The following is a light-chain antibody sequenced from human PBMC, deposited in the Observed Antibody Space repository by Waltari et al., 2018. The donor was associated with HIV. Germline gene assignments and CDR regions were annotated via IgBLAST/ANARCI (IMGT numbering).Light chain of an antibody. CDR1: QNFNSW. V-gene: IGKV1-5*03. CDR3: QQYNGLSLT. CDR2: KAS. Sequence: DIQMTQSPSTLSASVGDSVTITCRASQNFNSWLAWYQQRPGNAPKLLIYKASTLEGGVPSRFSGSGSGTEFTLTITSLQPDDFASYYCQQYNGLSLTFGGGTRVEIK. J-gene: IGKJ4*01.